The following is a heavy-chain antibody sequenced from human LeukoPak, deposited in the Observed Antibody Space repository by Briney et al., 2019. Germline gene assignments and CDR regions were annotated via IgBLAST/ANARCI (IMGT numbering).Heavy chain of an antibody. CDR3: ATIAVAGTAFDY. D-gene: IGHD6-19*01. Sequence: ASVKVSCKASGYTFTGYYMHSVRHAPGQGLEWMGWINPNSGGTNYAQKFQGRVTMTRDTSISTAYMELSRLRSDDTAVYYCATIAVAGTAFDYWGQGTLVTVSS. V-gene: IGHV1-2*02. CDR1: GYTFTGYY. CDR2: INPNSGGT. J-gene: IGHJ4*02.